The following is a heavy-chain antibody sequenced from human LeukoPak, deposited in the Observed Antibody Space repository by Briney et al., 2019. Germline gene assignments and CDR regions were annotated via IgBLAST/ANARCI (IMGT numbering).Heavy chain of an antibody. D-gene: IGHD1-26*01. V-gene: IGHV3-53*05. CDR1: GFTVSSDY. CDR3: AKVRRVGATGGGIDY. CDR2: IYSGGST. Sequence: PGGSLRLSCAASGFTVSSDYMSWVRQAPGKGLEWVSVIYSGGSTYYADSVKGRFTISRDNSKNTLYLQVNSLRPEDTAVYYCAKVRRVGATGGGIDYWGQGTLVTVSS. J-gene: IGHJ4*02.